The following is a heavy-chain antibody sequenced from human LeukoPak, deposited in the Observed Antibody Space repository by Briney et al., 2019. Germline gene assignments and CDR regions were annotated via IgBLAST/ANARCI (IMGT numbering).Heavy chain of an antibody. J-gene: IGHJ5*02. CDR3: ARELELLGGNWFDP. Sequence: GASVKVSCKASGYTFTSYDINWVRQATGQGLEWMGWMNPNSGNTGYAQKFQGRATMTRNTSISTAYMELSSLRSEDTAVYYCARELELLGGNWFDPWGQGTLVTVSS. CDR1: GYTFTSYD. CDR2: MNPNSGNT. V-gene: IGHV1-8*01. D-gene: IGHD1-7*01.